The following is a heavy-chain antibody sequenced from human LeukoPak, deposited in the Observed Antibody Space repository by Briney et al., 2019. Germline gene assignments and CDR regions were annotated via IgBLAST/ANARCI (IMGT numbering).Heavy chain of an antibody. CDR2: IYYSGST. CDR1: GFTFSSYSMN. V-gene: IGHV4-59*05. J-gene: IGHJ3*01. D-gene: IGHD2-21*02. CDR3: ARSPVVVTANHAFDV. Sequence: GSLRLSCAASGFTFSSYSMNWVRQAPGKGLEWLGSIYYSGSTYYNPSLKSRVTISVDTSKNQFSLKLSSVTAADTAVYYCARSPVVVTANHAFDVWGQGTMVTVSS.